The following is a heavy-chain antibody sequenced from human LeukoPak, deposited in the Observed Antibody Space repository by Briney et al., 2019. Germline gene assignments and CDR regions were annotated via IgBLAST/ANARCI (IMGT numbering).Heavy chain of an antibody. CDR2: FYSGGTT. Sequence: GSLRLSCAASGFTFSSYAMSWVRQAPGKGLEWVSVFYSGGTTYYADSVKGGFTISRDNSKNTLVLQMNSLRADDTAVYYCARGLGSGTYTEYYMDVWGKGTTVTVSS. D-gene: IGHD3-10*01. V-gene: IGHV3-53*01. J-gene: IGHJ6*03. CDR1: GFTFSSYA. CDR3: ARGLGSGTYTEYYMDV.